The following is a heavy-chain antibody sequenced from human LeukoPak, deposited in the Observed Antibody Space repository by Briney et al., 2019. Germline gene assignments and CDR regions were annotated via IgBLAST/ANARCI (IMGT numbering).Heavy chain of an antibody. V-gene: IGHV3-23*01. D-gene: IGHD3-10*01. Sequence: PGGSLRLSCAASGFTFSSYAMSWVRQAPGKGLEWDSAISGSGGSTYYADSVKGRFTISRDNSKNTLYLQMNSLRAEDTAVYYCAKAILERPNFSITMVRGEAFDIWGQGTMVTVSS. CDR1: GFTFSSYA. CDR3: AKAILERPNFSITMVRGEAFDI. CDR2: ISGSGGST. J-gene: IGHJ3*02.